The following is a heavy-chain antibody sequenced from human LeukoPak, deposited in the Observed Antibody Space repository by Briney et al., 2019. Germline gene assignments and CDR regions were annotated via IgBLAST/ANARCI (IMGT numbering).Heavy chain of an antibody. CDR2: IYPGDSDT. V-gene: IGHV5-51*01. Sequence: GESLKISWKGSGYSFTSYWIGWVRQMPGKGLEWMGIIYPGDSDTSYRQSVQGEVTISTDKSISTACLQGSSLKASGAAMYDCARRVSGYCSSTSCPGAFDYWGQGTLVTVSP. CDR3: ARRVSGYCSSTSCPGAFDY. J-gene: IGHJ4*02. CDR1: GYSFTSYW. D-gene: IGHD2-2*01.